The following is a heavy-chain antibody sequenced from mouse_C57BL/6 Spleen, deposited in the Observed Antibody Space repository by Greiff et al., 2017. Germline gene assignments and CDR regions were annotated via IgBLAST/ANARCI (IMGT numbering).Heavy chain of an antibody. CDR2: IRLKSDNYAT. V-gene: IGHV6-3*01. D-gene: IGHD2-5*01. CDR1: GFTFSNYW. Sequence: EVMLVESGGGLVQPGGSMKLSCVASGFTFSNYWMNWVRQSPEKGLEWVAQIRLKSDNYATHYAESVKGRFTISRDDSKSSVYLQMNNLRAEDTGIYYCTAYYSNFAWFAYWGQGTLVTVSA. J-gene: IGHJ3*01. CDR3: TAYYSNFAWFAY.